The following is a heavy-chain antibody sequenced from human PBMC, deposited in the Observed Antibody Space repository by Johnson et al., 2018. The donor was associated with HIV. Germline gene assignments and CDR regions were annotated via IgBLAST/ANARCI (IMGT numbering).Heavy chain of an antibody. CDR2: IKQDGSEQ. D-gene: IGHD3-10*01. Sequence: EVQLVESGGGLVQPGGSLRLSCAASGFTFSSYWMSWVRQAPGKGLEWVATIKQDGSEQYSAVSVKGRFTVSSYNAKNSLSLQMNSLRAEDTALYYCARFEGFITTLRVVGDAFDIWGQGTMVTVSS. V-gene: IGHV3-7*05. J-gene: IGHJ3*02. CDR3: ARFEGFITTLRVVGDAFDI. CDR1: GFTFSSYW.